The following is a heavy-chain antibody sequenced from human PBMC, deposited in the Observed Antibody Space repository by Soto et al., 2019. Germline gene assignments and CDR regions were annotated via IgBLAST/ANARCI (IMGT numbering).Heavy chain of an antibody. CDR3: SRGWTFDL. CDR2: INGGGDST. J-gene: IGHJ4*02. Sequence: GRSLRLSCPPSGFTFSRYAMSWVSPAPRKGLEWGSGINGGGDSTYFADSGRGRFTISRDNSKNTLFLQMNSLRAEDTAVYYCSRGWTFDLWGQGTLVTVSS. D-gene: IGHD1-1*01. CDR1: GFTFSRYA. V-gene: IGHV3-23*01.